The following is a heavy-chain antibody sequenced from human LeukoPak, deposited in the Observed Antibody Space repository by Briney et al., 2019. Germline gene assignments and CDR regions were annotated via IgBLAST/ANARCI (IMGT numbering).Heavy chain of an antibody. CDR3: ARLEPDIVVVVAARGYNWFDP. V-gene: IGHV5-51*01. CDR1: GYSFTSYW. D-gene: IGHD2-15*01. J-gene: IGHJ5*02. CDR2: IYPGDSVT. Sequence: GESLKISCKGSGYSFTSYWIGWVRQMPGKGLEWMGIIYPGDSVTRYSPSFQGQVTISADKSISTAYLQWSSLKASDTAMYYCARLEPDIVVVVAARGYNWFDPWGQGTLVTVPS.